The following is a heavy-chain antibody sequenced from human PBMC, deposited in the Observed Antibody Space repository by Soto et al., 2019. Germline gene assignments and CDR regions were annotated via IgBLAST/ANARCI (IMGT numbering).Heavy chain of an antibody. CDR1: GGGVASNSAA. V-gene: IGHV6-1*01. J-gene: IGHJ4*02. CDR2: AYYRSKWYN. D-gene: IGHD6-19*01. Sequence: CSVSGGGVASNSAAWDWIRQSPSRGLEWLGRAYYRSKWYNDYAVSVKGRITINPDTSKNQFSLQLNSVTPEDTAVYYCARDHLGIAVYYFDYWGQGTLVTVSS. CDR3: ARDHLGIAVYYFDY.